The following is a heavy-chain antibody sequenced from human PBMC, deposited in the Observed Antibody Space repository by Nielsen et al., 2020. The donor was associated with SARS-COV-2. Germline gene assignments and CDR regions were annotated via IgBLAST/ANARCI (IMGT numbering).Heavy chain of an antibody. Sequence: SETLSLTCAVYGGSFSGYYWSWIRQPPGKGLEWIGEINHSGSTNYNPSLKSRVTISVDTSKNQFSLKLSSVTAADTAVYYCARSGSYYFSRRGGVDYWGQGTLVTVSS. J-gene: IGHJ4*02. CDR1: GGSFSGYY. V-gene: IGHV4-34*01. CDR2: INHSGST. CDR3: ARSGSYYFSRRGGVDY. D-gene: IGHD1-26*01.